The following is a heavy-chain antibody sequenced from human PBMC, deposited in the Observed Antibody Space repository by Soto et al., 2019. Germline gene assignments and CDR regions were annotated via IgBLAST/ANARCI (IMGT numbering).Heavy chain of an antibody. V-gene: IGHV4-59*12. J-gene: IGHJ4*02. CDR3: ARLGVGGDDCYSVDY. Sequence: QVQLQESGPGLVKPSVTLSLTCTVSVGSISCDYLSWVRRPPGKGLEWVGFTHHSGTAYYHPSLKSRRTSDVDQSENHFSLLLSSVTAADTAFYYCARLGVGGDDCYSVDYWGQGSLVTVTS. D-gene: IGHD2-21*02. CDR2: THHSGTA. CDR1: VGSISCDY.